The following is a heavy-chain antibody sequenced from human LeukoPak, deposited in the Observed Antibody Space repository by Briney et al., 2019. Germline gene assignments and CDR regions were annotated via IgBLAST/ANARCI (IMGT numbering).Heavy chain of an antibody. Sequence: GGSLRLSCAASGFIVNSYAMSWVRQAPGKGLAWVSLIYSDGVTQYADSVKGRFTISRDNSKNTLYLQMNSLRAEDTAVYYCAKDQRYFDFFFDYWGQGTLVTVSS. D-gene: IGHD3-9*01. CDR3: AKDQRYFDFFFDY. CDR1: GFIVNSYA. CDR2: IYSDGVT. V-gene: IGHV3-53*01. J-gene: IGHJ4*02.